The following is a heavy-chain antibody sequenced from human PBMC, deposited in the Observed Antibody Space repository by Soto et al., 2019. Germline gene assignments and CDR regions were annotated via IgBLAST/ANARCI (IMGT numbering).Heavy chain of an antibody. D-gene: IGHD5-12*01. CDR3: ARFSYDYSGYDYNYGMDV. V-gene: IGHV3-7*03. Sequence: XVSLQLSVAASGFTFSSYWINWVHQAPGKGLEWVANIKQDGSEKYYVDSVKGRFTISRDNAKNSLYLQMNSLRAEDTAVYYCARFSYDYSGYDYNYGMDVWGQGTTVTVSS. J-gene: IGHJ6*02. CDR1: GFTFSSYW. CDR2: IKQDGSEK.